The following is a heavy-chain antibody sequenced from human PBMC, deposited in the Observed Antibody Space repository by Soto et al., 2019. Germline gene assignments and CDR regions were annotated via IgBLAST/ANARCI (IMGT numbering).Heavy chain of an antibody. D-gene: IGHD2-2*01. Sequence: VQLQESGPGLVKPSETLSLTCTVSGDSVNTDTYYWGWIRQPPGEGLEWIAYIYYSGSTNHNPYLQSRVTLSIDPSKSQFSLKMSSLTAADTAIYYCARLDCVRASCQFDYWGQGTLVTVSS. CDR2: IYYSGST. V-gene: IGHV4-61*01. CDR1: GDSVNTDTYY. CDR3: ARLDCVRASCQFDY. J-gene: IGHJ4*02.